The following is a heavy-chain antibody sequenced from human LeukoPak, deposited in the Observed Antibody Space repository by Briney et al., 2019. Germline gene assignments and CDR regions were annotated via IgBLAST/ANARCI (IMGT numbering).Heavy chain of an antibody. Sequence: GGSLRHSCAASGFTFSSYAMSWVRQAPGKGLEWVSAISGSGGSTYYADSVKGRFTISRDNSKNTLYLQMNSLRAEDTAVYYCAKDFSMEMIVVVITPPNYWGQGTLVTVSS. J-gene: IGHJ4*02. CDR3: AKDFSMEMIVVVITPPNY. CDR2: ISGSGGST. V-gene: IGHV3-23*01. D-gene: IGHD3-22*01. CDR1: GFTFSSYA.